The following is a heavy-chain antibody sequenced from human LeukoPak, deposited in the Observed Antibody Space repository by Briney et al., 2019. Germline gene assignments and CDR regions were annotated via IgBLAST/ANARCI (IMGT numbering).Heavy chain of an antibody. CDR1: GDSVSSNSAA. V-gene: IGHV6-1*01. J-gene: IGHJ4*02. CDR2: TYYRSKWYN. Sequence: SQTLSLTCAISGDSVSSNSAAWNWIRQSPSRGLEWLGRTYYRSKWYNDYAVSVKSRITINPDTSKNQFSLQLNSVTPEDTAVYYCAREGDRYGGYDYQYYFDYWGQGTLVTVSS. D-gene: IGHD5-12*01. CDR3: AREGDRYGGYDYQYYFDY.